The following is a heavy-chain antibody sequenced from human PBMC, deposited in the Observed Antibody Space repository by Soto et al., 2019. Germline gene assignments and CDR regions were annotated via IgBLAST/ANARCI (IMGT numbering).Heavy chain of an antibody. J-gene: IGHJ5*02. CDR3: ARESRFLEWLSLNWFDP. V-gene: IGHV3-30*03. Sequence: GGALRLSRAASWFTLSSYGMHWVRPAPGKGLEWVAVISYDGNNKYYADSVKGRFTISRDNSKNTLYLQMNSLRDEDTAVYYCARESRFLEWLSLNWFDPWGQGTLVTVSS. CDR2: ISYDGNNK. D-gene: IGHD3-3*01. CDR1: WFTLSSYG.